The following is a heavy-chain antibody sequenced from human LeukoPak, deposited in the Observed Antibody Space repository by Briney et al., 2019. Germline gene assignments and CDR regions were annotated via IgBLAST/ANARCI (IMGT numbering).Heavy chain of an antibody. D-gene: IGHD3-9*01. CDR1: GGSISSGGYY. CDR3: ARGVDDILTGRVETFDI. J-gene: IGHJ3*02. CDR2: IYYSGST. V-gene: IGHV4-31*03. Sequence: PSETLPLTCTVSGGSISSGGYYWSWIRQHPGKGLEWIGYIYYSGSTYYNPSLKSRVTISVDTSKNQFSLKLSSVTAADTAVYYCARGVDDILTGRVETFDIWGQGTMVTVSS.